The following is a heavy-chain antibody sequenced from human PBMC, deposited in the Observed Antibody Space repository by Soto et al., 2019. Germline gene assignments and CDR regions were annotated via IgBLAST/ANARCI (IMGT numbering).Heavy chain of an antibody. Sequence: GGSLRLSCGASGFTFSSFGMHWVRQAPGKGLEWVAVIWYDGSNKYYADSVKGRFTISRDNSKNTLYLQMNSLRAEDTAVYYCARAGGSDIVVVPAANYFDYWGQGTLVTVSS. D-gene: IGHD2-2*01. V-gene: IGHV3-33*01. CDR1: GFTFSSFG. J-gene: IGHJ4*02. CDR3: ARAGGSDIVVVPAANYFDY. CDR2: IWYDGSNK.